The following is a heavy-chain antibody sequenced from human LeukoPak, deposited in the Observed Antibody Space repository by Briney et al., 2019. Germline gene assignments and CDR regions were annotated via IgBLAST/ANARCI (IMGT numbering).Heavy chain of an antibody. CDR3: AKEGSSGWYPPWDYFDY. CDR1: GFTFSSYA. J-gene: IGHJ4*02. CDR2: ISGSGGST. V-gene: IGHV3-23*01. Sequence: GGSLRLSCAASGFTFSSYAMSWVRRAPGKGLERVSAISGSGGSTCYAGSVKGRFTISRDNSKNTLYLQMNSLRAEDTAVYYCAKEGSSGWYPPWDYFDYWGQGTLVTVSS. D-gene: IGHD6-19*01.